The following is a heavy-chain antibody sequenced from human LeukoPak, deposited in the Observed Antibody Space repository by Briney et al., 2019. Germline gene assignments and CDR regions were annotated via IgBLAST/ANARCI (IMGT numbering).Heavy chain of an antibody. CDR2: ISGSGGST. J-gene: IGHJ4*02. D-gene: IGHD3-22*01. CDR3: ATKADSSGYYPMDY. CDR1: GFTFSTHA. V-gene: IGHV3-23*01. Sequence: GGSLRLSCAAPGFTFSTHAMSWVRQAPGKGLEWVSAISGSGGSTYYADSVKGRFTISRDNSKNTLYLQMNSLRGEDTAVYYCATKADSSGYYPMDYWGQGTLVTVSS.